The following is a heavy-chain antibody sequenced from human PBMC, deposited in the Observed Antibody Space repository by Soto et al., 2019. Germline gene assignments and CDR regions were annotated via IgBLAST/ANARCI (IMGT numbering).Heavy chain of an antibody. CDR1: GFTFSSYA. CDR3: AKSPEYDFWSGYYTGYLDY. Sequence: EVQLLESGGGLVQPGGSLRLSCAASGFTFSSYAMSWVRQAPGKGLEWVSAISGSGGSTYYADSVKGRFTISRDNSKITLYLQMNSLRAEDTAVYYCAKSPEYDFWSGYYTGYLDYWGQGTLVTVSS. V-gene: IGHV3-23*01. CDR2: ISGSGGST. D-gene: IGHD3-3*01. J-gene: IGHJ4*02.